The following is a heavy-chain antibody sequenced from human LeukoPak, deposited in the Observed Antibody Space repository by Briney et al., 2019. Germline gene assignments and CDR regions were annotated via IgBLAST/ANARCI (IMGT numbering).Heavy chain of an antibody. CDR2: INSDASST. CDR3: ARVQGHPPNGLDV. CDR1: GFTLSIYW. V-gene: IGHV3-74*03. Sequence: QPGESLRLSCAASGFTLSIYWMHCVRHAPGKGLVWVSRINSDASSTTYADSVKGRFTISRDNAKNTLYLQMNSLRAEDTAVYYCARVQGHPPNGLDVWGQGTMVTVSS. D-gene: IGHD2-8*01. J-gene: IGHJ3*01.